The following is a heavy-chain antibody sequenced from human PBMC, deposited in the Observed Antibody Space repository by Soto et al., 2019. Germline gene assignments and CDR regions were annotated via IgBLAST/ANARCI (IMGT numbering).Heavy chain of an antibody. D-gene: IGHD3-10*01. CDR3: ARDRQYGSGYGMDV. V-gene: IGHV3-33*01. Sequence: QVQLVESGGGVVQPGRSLRLSCAASGFTFSSYGMHWVRQAPGKGLEWVAVTWYDGSNKYYADSMKGRFTISRDNSKNTLYLQMNSLRAEDTAVYYCARDRQYGSGYGMDVWGQGTTVTVSS. CDR1: GFTFSSYG. J-gene: IGHJ6*02. CDR2: TWYDGSNK.